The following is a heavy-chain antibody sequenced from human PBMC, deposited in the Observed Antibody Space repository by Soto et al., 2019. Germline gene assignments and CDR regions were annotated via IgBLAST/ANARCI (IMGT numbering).Heavy chain of an antibody. Sequence: DVQLLESGGGLVQPGGSLTLSCAASRFTFSDFAMSWVRQAPGKGLEWVSSLGGGETDTYYADSVKGRFTISRDNSKNTLYLQLDSLRDEDTAIYFCAKDAVYYNGKWGWFYSWGQGTLFTFSS. V-gene: IGHV3-23*01. D-gene: IGHD3-10*01. CDR1: RFTFSDFA. J-gene: IGHJ5*01. CDR3: AKDAVYYNGKWGWFYS. CDR2: LGGGETDT.